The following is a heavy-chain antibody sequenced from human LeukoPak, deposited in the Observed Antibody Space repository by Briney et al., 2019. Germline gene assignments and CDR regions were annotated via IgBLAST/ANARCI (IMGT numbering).Heavy chain of an antibody. D-gene: IGHD5-18*01. V-gene: IGHV5-51*01. J-gene: IGHJ4*02. CDR2: IYTGDSDP. CDR3: ARRGEAMDPFDY. CDR1: GYSFTSYW. Sequence: GESLKISCKDSGYSFTSYWIGGVRQMPGKGLEWMGIIYTGDSDPRYSPSFQGQVTISADKSINTAYLQWSSLKASDTAIYYCARRGEAMDPFDYWGQGTLVTVSS.